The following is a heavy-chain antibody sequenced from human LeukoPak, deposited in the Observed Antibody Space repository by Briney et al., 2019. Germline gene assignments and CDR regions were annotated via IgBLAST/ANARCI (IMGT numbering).Heavy chain of an antibody. D-gene: IGHD6-6*01. V-gene: IGHV1-2*06. CDR2: INPNSGGT. J-gene: IGHJ5*02. CDR1: GYTFTGYY. CDR3: ARDKRGHSSSSHHNWFDP. Sequence: GASVKVSCKASGYTFTGYYMHWVRQAPGQGLEWMGRINPNSGGTNYAQKFQGRVTMTRDTSISTAYMELSRLRSDDTAVHYCARDKRGHSSSSHHNWFDPWGQGTLVTVSS.